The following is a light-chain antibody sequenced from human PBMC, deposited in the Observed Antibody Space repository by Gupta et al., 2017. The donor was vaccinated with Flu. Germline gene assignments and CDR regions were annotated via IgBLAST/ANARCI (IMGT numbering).Light chain of an antibody. Sequence: DIQMTQSPSSLSASVGDRVTITCRASQGISNHLAWYQYKPGEVPKLLISAASTLQSGVPSRFSGDGSGTDFTLTISSLQPEDVATYYCQKYNDVPYTVGQGTKLEIK. CDR3: QKYNDVPYT. J-gene: IGKJ2*01. CDR2: AAS. CDR1: QGISNH. V-gene: IGKV1-27*01.